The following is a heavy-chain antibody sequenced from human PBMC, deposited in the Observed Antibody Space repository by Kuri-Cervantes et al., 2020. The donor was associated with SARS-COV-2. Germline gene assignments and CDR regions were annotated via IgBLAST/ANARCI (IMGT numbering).Heavy chain of an antibody. Sequence: SETLSLTCTVSGGSISSYYWSWIRQPPGKGLEWIGYIYYSGSTNYNPSLKSRVTISVDTSKNQFSLKLSSVTAADTAVYYCARFLKEQWPLGFDYWGQGTLVTVSS. CDR3: ARFLKEQWPLGFDY. CDR2: IYYSGST. CDR1: GGSISSYY. V-gene: IGHV4-59*01. D-gene: IGHD6-19*01. J-gene: IGHJ4*02.